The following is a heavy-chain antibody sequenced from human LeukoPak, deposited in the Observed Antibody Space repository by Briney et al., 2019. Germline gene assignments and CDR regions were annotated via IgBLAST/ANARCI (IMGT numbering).Heavy chain of an antibody. Sequence: GGSLRLSCAASGFTFSSYAMHWVRQAPGKGLEWVAVISYDGSNKYYADSVKGRFTISRDNSKNTLYLQMNSLRAEDTAVYYCVTCSSTSCYPRGIDGMDVWGQGTTVTVSS. D-gene: IGHD2-2*01. CDR3: VTCSSTSCYPRGIDGMDV. CDR1: GFTFSSYA. CDR2: ISYDGSNK. J-gene: IGHJ6*02. V-gene: IGHV3-30*04.